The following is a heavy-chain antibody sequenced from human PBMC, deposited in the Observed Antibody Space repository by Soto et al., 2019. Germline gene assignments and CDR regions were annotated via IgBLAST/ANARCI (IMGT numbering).Heavy chain of an antibody. Sequence: QEELVESGGGVVQPGRSLRLSCAASGFTFSGFGMHWVRQAPGKGLEWVAVISYDGTNAIYADSVKGRFSVSRDNSKNIVYLQMNSLRNEDTAMDYCARWGKREGKSSPPTDLWGQGTLVTVSS. V-gene: IGHV3-30*03. D-gene: IGHD3-16*01. J-gene: IGHJ5*02. CDR2: ISYDGTNA. CDR1: GFTFSGFG. CDR3: ARWGKREGKSSPPTDL.